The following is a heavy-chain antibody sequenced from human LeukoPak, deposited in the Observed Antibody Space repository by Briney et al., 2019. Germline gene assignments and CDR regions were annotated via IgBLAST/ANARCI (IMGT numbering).Heavy chain of an antibody. Sequence: GASVKVSCKASGYTFTSYYMHWVRQAPGQGLEWMGGIIPIFGTANYAQKFQGRVTITADESTSTAYMELSSLRSEDTAVYYCARSQDYCSSTSCYLYYFDYWGQGTLVTVSS. V-gene: IGHV1-69*13. J-gene: IGHJ4*02. CDR2: IIPIFGTA. CDR1: GYTFTSYY. CDR3: ARSQDYCSSTSCYLYYFDY. D-gene: IGHD2-2*01.